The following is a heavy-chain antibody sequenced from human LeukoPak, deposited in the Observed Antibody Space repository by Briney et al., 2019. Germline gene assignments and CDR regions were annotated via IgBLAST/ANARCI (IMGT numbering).Heavy chain of an antibody. Sequence: SETLSLTCAVYGGSFSGYYWSWIRQPPGKGLEWIGEINHSGSTNYNPSLKSRVTISVDTSKNQFSLELSSVTAADTAVYYCARGVTSSLYYYGMDVWGQGTTVTVSS. D-gene: IGHD4-11*01. J-gene: IGHJ6*02. CDR1: GGSFSGYY. V-gene: IGHV4-34*01. CDR2: INHSGST. CDR3: ARGVTSSLYYYGMDV.